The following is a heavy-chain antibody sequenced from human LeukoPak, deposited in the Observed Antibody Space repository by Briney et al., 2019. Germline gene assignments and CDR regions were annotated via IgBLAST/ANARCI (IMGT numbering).Heavy chain of an antibody. CDR3: TRETAFDF. CDR2: ISSRSSTI. Sequence: PGGSLRLSCVGSGFMFNDYSLNWVHQAPGKGPEWVSYISSRSSTIYYADSVKGRFTISRDNAKNSLYLQMNSLRAEDTAVYYCTRETAFDFWGQGTVVTVSS. J-gene: IGHJ3*01. V-gene: IGHV3-48*04. CDR1: GFMFNDYS.